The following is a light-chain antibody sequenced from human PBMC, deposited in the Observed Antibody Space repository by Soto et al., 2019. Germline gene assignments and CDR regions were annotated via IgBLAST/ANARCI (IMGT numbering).Light chain of an antibody. CDR1: QSVSNY. J-gene: IGKJ3*01. V-gene: IGKV3-11*01. CDR2: DAS. Sequence: TVSSQSPGTVSLTPGERATLSCRASQSVSNYVAWYKPKPGQAPRLLIYDASNRATGIPARFSGSGSGTDFTLTISSLEPEAFAVYYCQQRSNWLFGPGTKVDIK. CDR3: QQRSNWL.